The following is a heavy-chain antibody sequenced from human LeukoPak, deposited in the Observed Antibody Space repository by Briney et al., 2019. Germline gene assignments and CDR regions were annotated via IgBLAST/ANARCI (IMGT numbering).Heavy chain of an antibody. CDR2: IWYDGSKE. V-gene: IGHV3-33*08. J-gene: IGHJ4*02. CDR1: GFTFTNYA. D-gene: IGHD4-17*01. Sequence: GRSLRLSCAASGFTFTNYAMHWVRQAPGKGLEWVALIWYDGSKEYYADSVRGRFTISRDDAKNTLFLQINGLRVEDTAVYFCAREAEGDYVTDSWGQGTLVTVSS. CDR3: AREAEGDYVTDS.